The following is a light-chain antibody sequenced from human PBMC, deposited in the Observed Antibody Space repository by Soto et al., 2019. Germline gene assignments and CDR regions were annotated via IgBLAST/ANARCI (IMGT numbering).Light chain of an antibody. CDR3: LQDHNYPLT. V-gene: IGKV1-6*02. Sequence: AIQMAQSPSSLSASVGDRVTITCRASQGIGTDVGWFQQKPGKAPKLLIYAAATLQSGVPSRFSGSRSGTDCTLTISSLQPEDFATYYCLQDHNYPLTFGGGTKVEIK. J-gene: IGKJ4*01. CDR1: QGIGTD. CDR2: AAA.